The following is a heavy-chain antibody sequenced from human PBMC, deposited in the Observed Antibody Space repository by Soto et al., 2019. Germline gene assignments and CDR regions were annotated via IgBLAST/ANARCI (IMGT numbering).Heavy chain of an antibody. D-gene: IGHD1-26*01. J-gene: IGHJ4*02. Sequence: QVQLQQWGAGLLKPSETLSLTCAVYGGSFSGYYWSWIRQPPGKGLEWIGEINHSGSTNYNPSLRSRVTISVDTSKNQFSLKLSSVTAADTAVYYCARGGGGSYPDYWGQGTLVTVSS. CDR2: INHSGST. CDR1: GGSFSGYY. V-gene: IGHV4-34*01. CDR3: ARGGGGSYPDY.